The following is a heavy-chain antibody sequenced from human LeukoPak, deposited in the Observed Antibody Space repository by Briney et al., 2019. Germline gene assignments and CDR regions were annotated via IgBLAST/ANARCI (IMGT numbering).Heavy chain of an antibody. J-gene: IGHJ4*02. CDR2: IKQDGSEK. CDR1: GFTFSSHW. CDR3: ARAPAAARPYYFDY. D-gene: IGHD6-6*01. Sequence: PGGSLRLSCAASGFTFSSHWMSWVRQAPGEGLGWVAKIKQDGSEKYYVDSVKGRFTISRDNAKNSLYLQMNSLRPEDTAVYYCARAPAAARPYYFDYWGQGTLVTVSS. V-gene: IGHV3-7*01.